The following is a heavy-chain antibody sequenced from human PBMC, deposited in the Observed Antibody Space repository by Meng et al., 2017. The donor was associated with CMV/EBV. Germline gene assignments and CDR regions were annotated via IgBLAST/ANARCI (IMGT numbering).Heavy chain of an antibody. V-gene: IGHV4-59*01. CDR3: ASPPTTQARYFDWLLLSA. CDR2: IYYSGST. D-gene: IGHD3-9*01. CDR1: GGSFSGYY. J-gene: IGHJ5*02. Sequence: SETLSLTCAVYGGSFSGYYWSWIRQPPGKGLEWIGYIYYSGSTNYNPSLKSRVTISVDTSKNQFSLKLSSVTAADTAVYYCASPPTTQARYFDWLLLSAWGQGTLVTVSS.